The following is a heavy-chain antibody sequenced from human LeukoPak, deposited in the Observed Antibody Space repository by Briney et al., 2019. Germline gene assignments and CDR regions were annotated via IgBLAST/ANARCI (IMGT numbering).Heavy chain of an antibody. J-gene: IGHJ4*02. V-gene: IGHV3-23*01. Sequence: QPGGCLRLSCAAPGFTFSSYAMSWVRQAPGRGPEWVSAVTASGGDTFYEDSVKGRFTISRDNSKNTLSLQMNSLRVEDTALYYSAKSRAAPTTLLFDYWGQGILVTVSS. D-gene: IGHD1-1*01. CDR2: VTASGGDT. CDR1: GFTFSSYA. CDR3: AKSRAAPTTLLFDY.